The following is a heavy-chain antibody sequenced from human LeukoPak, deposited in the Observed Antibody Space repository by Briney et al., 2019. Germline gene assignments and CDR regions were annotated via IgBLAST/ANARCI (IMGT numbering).Heavy chain of an antibody. D-gene: IGHD2-2*01. J-gene: IGHJ4*02. CDR3: ARDVTALDS. CDR2: INQGGSEK. Sequence: GGSLRLSCAASGFTFSSYWMSWVRQAPEKGLEWVANINQGGSEKYYVDSVRGRFTNSRDNAKNSLYLQMNSLRADDTAVYYCARDVTALDSWGQGTLVTVSP. CDR1: GFTFSSYW. V-gene: IGHV3-7*01.